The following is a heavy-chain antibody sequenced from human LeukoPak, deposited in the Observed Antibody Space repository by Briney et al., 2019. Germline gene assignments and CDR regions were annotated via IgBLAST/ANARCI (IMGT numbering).Heavy chain of an antibody. Sequence: WDTLSLLCGVYGGSLSGFYWNWIRQPPGKGLEWLGEMNPSGRTTYNPALKSRVSMSLDTSTNQFSLKLSSVTAADTAVYYCARGLKPYCTNGVCYTGDFWGQGTLVTVSP. D-gene: IGHD2-8*01. CDR1: GGSLSGFY. V-gene: IGHV4-34*01. J-gene: IGHJ4*02. CDR3: ARGLKPYCTNGVCYTGDF. CDR2: MNPSGRT.